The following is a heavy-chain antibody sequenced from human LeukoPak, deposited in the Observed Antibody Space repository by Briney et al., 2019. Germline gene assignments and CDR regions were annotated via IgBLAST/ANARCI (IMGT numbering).Heavy chain of an antibody. CDR1: GFTFSSYS. J-gene: IGHJ4*02. V-gene: IGHV3-21*01. CDR2: ISSSSSYM. Sequence: GGSLRLSCAASGFTFSSYSMNWVRQAPGKGLEWVSSISSSSSYMYYADSVKGRFTISRDNAKNSLYLQMNSLRAEDTAVYYCARDGTVEMATIEAGFDYWGQGTLVTVSS. CDR3: ARDGTVEMATIEAGFDY. D-gene: IGHD5-24*01.